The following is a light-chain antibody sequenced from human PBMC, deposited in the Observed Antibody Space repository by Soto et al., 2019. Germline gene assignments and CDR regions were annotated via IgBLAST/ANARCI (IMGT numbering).Light chain of an antibody. CDR3: QQYNSYSRT. V-gene: IGKV1-5*01. CDR2: DAS. Sequence: DIQMTQSPSTLSASVGDRVTITCRASQSISGWLAWYQQKPGKAPKLLIFDASSLESGVPPRFSGSGGATEFTLTISSLQPDDFATYYCQQYNSYSRTFGQGTKVEIK. J-gene: IGKJ1*01. CDR1: QSISGW.